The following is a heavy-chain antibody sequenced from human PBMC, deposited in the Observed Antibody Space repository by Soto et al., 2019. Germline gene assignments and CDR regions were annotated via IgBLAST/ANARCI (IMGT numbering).Heavy chain of an antibody. CDR2: LYYGRSA. J-gene: IGHJ4*02. CDR1: GDSISSYY. CDR3: ALRSMAVVPEY. D-gene: IGHD3-22*01. Sequence: QVQLQESGPGLVKPSETLSLTCAVSGDSISSYYCMWIRQPPGKGLESIGYLYYGRSANYNPSLKRRVTLSVDTSTKQCSLTLSSIAAADKALYYFALRSMAVVPEYWGQGTLVTVSS. V-gene: IGHV4-59*01.